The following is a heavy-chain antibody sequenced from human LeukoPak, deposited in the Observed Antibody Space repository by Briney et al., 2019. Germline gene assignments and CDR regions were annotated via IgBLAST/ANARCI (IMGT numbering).Heavy chain of an antibody. CDR3: ARDPWAARPEATLPDY. J-gene: IGHJ4*02. Sequence: ASVKVSCKASGYTFTGYYMHWVRQAPGQGLEWMGWINPNSGGTNYAQKFQGRVTMTRDTSISTAYMELSRLRSDDTAVYYCARDPWAARPEATLPDYWGQGTLVTVSS. CDR1: GYTFTGYY. V-gene: IGHV1-2*02. D-gene: IGHD1-14*01. CDR2: INPNSGGT.